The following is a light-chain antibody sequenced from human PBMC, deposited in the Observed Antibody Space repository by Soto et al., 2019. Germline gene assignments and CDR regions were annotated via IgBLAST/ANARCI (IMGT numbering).Light chain of an antibody. J-gene: IGKJ1*01. CDR2: KAS. Sequence: DIQMNQSPSTLSGSVGDRVTITCRASQTISSWLAWYQQKPGKAPKLLIYKASTLKSGVPSRFSGSGSVTEFTLTISSLQANDFATYYCQHYNSYSEAFGQGTKVELK. CDR1: QTISSW. CDR3: QHYNSYSEA. V-gene: IGKV1-5*03.